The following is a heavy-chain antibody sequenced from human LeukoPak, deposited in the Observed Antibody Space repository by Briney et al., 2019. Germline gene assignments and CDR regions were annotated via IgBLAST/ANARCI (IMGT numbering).Heavy chain of an antibody. CDR1: GYTFANYY. V-gene: IGHV1-46*01. Sequence: ASVKVSCKASGYTFANYYIHLVRQAPGQGLEWMGLINPSGGSTNYARKFQGRVTMTRDTSTSTVYMELSSLRSEDTAVYYCARDLLGSHTSYSSGAWDYWGQGTLVTVSS. CDR2: INPSGGST. D-gene: IGHD3-9*01. J-gene: IGHJ4*02. CDR3: ARDLLGSHTSYSSGAWDY.